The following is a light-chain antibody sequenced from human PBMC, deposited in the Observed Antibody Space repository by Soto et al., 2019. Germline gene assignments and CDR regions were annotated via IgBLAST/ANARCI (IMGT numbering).Light chain of an antibody. CDR2: GAS. CDR1: QTVSSSS. Sequence: EIVLTQSPGTLSLSPGARATISCQASQTVSSSSLAWYQQKPGQAPRLLIFGASTRAAGFPDRCSGRGSGTDFTRTISRLEPEDFAVYYCQQYGSSPRTFGQGTKVDIK. V-gene: IGKV3-20*01. J-gene: IGKJ1*01. CDR3: QQYGSSPRT.